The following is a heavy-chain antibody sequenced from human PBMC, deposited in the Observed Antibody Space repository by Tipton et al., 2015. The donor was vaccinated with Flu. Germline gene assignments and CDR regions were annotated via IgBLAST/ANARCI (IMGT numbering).Heavy chain of an antibody. D-gene: IGHD2-2*01. CDR3: ARGIASAAST. Sequence: SLRLSCAASGFTFSDYWMTWVRQAPGKGLEWVANINQDGSEEYYVDSVKGRFTISRDNAKNSLYLQMSSLRAEDMAVYYCARGIASAASTWGQGTMVTVS. CDR1: GFTFSDYW. V-gene: IGHV3-7*03. J-gene: IGHJ3*01. CDR2: INQDGSEE.